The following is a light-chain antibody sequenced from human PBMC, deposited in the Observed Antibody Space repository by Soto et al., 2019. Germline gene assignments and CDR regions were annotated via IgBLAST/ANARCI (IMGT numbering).Light chain of an antibody. CDR2: GAS. CDR3: QQYNNWLSIT. V-gene: IGKV3-15*01. Sequence: EIVMTQSPATLSVSPGERATLSCRWRHSVSSNLAWYQQKPGQAPRLLIYGASTRATGIPARFSGSGSGTEFTLTISSLQSEDFAVYYCQQYNNWLSITFGQGTRLEIK. J-gene: IGKJ5*01. CDR1: HSVSSN.